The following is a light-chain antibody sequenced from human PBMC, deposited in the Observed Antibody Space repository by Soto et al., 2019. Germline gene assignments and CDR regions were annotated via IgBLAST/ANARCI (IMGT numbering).Light chain of an antibody. J-gene: IGKJ5*01. CDR3: QQHNSFSIT. CDR2: KAS. Sequence: DDQMTQSPSTLSASVGDRVTITCRASQSISSWLAWYQQKPGKAPKLLIYKASSLESGVPSRFSGSGPGTEFTLTINSLQADDFATYYCQQHNSFSITFGQGTRLEIK. V-gene: IGKV1-5*03. CDR1: QSISSW.